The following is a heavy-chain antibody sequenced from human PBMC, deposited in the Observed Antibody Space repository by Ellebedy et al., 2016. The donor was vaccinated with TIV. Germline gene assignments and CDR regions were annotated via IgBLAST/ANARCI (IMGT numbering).Heavy chain of an antibody. D-gene: IGHD2-2*01. CDR1: GGSISSSNW. CDR3: ARGYCSSISCFDY. Sequence: SETLSLXCAVSGGSISSSNWWSWVRQPPGKGLEWIGEIYHSGCTNYNPSLKSRVTISVDKSKNHFSLKLSSVTAADTAVYYCARGYCSSISCFDYWGQGTLVTVSS. CDR2: IYHSGCT. J-gene: IGHJ4*02. V-gene: IGHV4-4*02.